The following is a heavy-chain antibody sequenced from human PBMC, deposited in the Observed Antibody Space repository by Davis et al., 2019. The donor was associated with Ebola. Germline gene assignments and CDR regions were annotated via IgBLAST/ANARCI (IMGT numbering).Heavy chain of an antibody. Sequence: ASVKVSCKASGYTFTTYYMHWVRQAPGQGLEWMGIINPSGGSTNYAQKFQGRVTMTRDTSTGTVYMELSSLRSEDSGVYYCARETSRYSSSWEPFDYWGQGTLVTVSS. CDR2: INPSGGST. CDR3: ARETSRYSSSWEPFDY. D-gene: IGHD6-13*01. J-gene: IGHJ4*02. V-gene: IGHV1-46*01. CDR1: GYTFTTYY.